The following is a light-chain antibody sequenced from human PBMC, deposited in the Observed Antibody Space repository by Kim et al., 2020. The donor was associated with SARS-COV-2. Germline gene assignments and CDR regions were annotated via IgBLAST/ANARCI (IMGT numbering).Light chain of an antibody. V-gene: IGLV3-1*01. CDR2: QDN. J-gene: IGLJ1*01. CDR3: QAWDSSTYV. Sequence: VSPGQTAGITCSGDKLGVKYACCYQQNPGQSPVLVIYQDNKRPSGIPERFSGSNSGNTATLTISGTHAMDEADYYGQAWDSSTYVFGTGTKVTVL. CDR1: KLGVKY.